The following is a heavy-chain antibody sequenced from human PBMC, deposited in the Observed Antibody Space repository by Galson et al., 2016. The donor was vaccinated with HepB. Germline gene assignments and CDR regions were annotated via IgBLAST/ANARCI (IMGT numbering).Heavy chain of an antibody. CDR1: GYSITSYG. J-gene: IGHJ2*01. V-gene: IGHV1-18*04. CDR3: ARDGDCSGSSCSGYWYFDL. D-gene: IGHD2-15*01. CDR2: ISAYNDNT. Sequence: SVKVSCKASGYSITSYGISWLRQAPGQGLEWMGWISAYNDNTNYAQRFQGRVTMTRDTSTSTVYMELRNLRSDDTAMYYCARDGDCSGSSCSGYWYFDLWGRGTLVTVTS.